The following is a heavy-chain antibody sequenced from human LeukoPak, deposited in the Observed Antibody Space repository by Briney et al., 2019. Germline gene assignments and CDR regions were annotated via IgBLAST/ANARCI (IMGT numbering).Heavy chain of an antibody. CDR1: GFTFSSYS. Sequence: GGSLRLSCAASGFTFSSYSMNWVRQAPGKGLEWVSSISSSSSYIYYADSVKGRFTISRDNAKNSLYLQMNSLRAEDTAMYYCARALSPGAFDIWGQGTMVTVSS. D-gene: IGHD2/OR15-2a*01. V-gene: IGHV3-21*01. CDR3: ARALSPGAFDI. CDR2: ISSSSSYI. J-gene: IGHJ3*02.